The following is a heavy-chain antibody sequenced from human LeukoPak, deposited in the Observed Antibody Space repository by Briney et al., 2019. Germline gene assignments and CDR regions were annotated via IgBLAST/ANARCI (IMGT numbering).Heavy chain of an antibody. D-gene: IGHD6-13*01. CDR2: IYYSGST. J-gene: IGHJ4*02. Sequence: SETLSLTCTVSGGSISSYYWSWIRQPPGKGLEWIGYIYYSGSTNYNPSLKSRVSISVDRSKKQFSLKLTSVTAADTALYYCAIRFGRLEAGGTPFDSWGQGTLVTVSS. CDR3: AIRFGRLEAGGTPFDS. V-gene: IGHV4-59*12. CDR1: GGSISSYY.